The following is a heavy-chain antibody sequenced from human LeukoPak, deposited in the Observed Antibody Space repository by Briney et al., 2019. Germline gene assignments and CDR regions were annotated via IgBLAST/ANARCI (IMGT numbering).Heavy chain of an antibody. CDR1: GGTFSSYA. CDR3: ARVFARGGEISGSYYYY. D-gene: IGHD1-26*01. CDR2: IIPMFGTA. V-gene: IGHV1-69*05. Sequence: SVKVSCKASGGTFSSYAISWVRQAPGQGLEWMGGIIPMFGTANYAQKFQGRVTITTDESTSTAYMELSSLGSEDTAMYYCARVFARGGEISGSYYYYWGQGTLVTVSS. J-gene: IGHJ4*02.